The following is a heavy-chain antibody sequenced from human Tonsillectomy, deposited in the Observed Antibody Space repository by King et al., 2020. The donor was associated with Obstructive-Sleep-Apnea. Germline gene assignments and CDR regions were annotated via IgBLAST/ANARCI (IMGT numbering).Heavy chain of an antibody. CDR3: ARVEDGGAFDI. Sequence: QLQESGPGLVKPSETLSLTCTVSGGSISSDYWSWIRQPPGKGLEWLGYIYYIGSTNYNPSLQIRVTISVDTSKNQFSLKLTSVTAADTAVYYCARVEDGGAFDIWGQGTLVTVSS. V-gene: IGHV4-59*01. J-gene: IGHJ3*02. CDR2: IYYIGST. CDR1: GGSISSDY.